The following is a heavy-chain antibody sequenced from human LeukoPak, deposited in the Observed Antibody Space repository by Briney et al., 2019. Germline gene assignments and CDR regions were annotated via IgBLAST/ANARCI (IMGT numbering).Heavy chain of an antibody. CDR1: GFTFDDYA. D-gene: IGHD1-26*01. CDR2: ISWNSGSI. V-gene: IGHV3-9*01. J-gene: IGHJ4*02. Sequence: HPGRSLRLSCAASGFTFDDYAMHWVRHAPGKGLEWVSGISWNSGSIGYADSVKGRFTISRDNAKNSLYLQMNSLRAEDTALYYCAKDIGPRKELPDYWGQGTLVTVSS. CDR3: AKDIGPRKELPDY.